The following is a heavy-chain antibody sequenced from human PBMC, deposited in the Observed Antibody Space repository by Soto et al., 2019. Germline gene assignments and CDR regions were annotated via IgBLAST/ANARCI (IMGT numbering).Heavy chain of an antibody. CDR3: AMGGGRYVWFNEF. D-gene: IGHD2-15*01. CDR2: IIPVFGTT. V-gene: IGHV1-69*01. CDR1: GGLFSSDA. Sequence: QEKLVQSGAEVKKPGSSMKISCKASGGLFSSDAISWVRQAPGQGLEWMGGIIPVFGTTNYAQKFQDRVTITADESTNTAYMELSSLRSEDTAIYYCAMGGGRYVWFNEFWGQGTLVTVSS. J-gene: IGHJ4*02.